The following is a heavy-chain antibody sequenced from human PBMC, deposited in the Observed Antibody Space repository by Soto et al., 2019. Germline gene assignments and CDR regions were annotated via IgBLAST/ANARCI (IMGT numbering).Heavy chain of an antibody. J-gene: IGHJ4*02. D-gene: IGHD3-10*01. CDR2: ISYDGSNK. V-gene: IGHV3-30*18. Sequence: GGSLRLSCAASGFTFSSYGMHWVRQAPGKGLEWVAVISYDGSNKYYADSVKGRFTISRDNSKNTLYLQMNSLRAEDTAVYYCAKAPGRRITMVRGVMGIDYWGQGTLVTVSS. CDR3: AKAPGRRITMVRGVMGIDY. CDR1: GFTFSSYG.